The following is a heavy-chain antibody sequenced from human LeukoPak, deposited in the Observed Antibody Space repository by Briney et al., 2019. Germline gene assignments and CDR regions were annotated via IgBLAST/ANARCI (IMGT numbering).Heavy chain of an antibody. Sequence: ASVKVSCKASGYTFTGYSIHWVRQAPGQGLEWMGRMNPNSGATNYAEKFQGRVTMTRDTSISTAYMELSSLRSDDTAVYYCAREQWLDNFPYGMDVWGQGTTVTVSS. CDR2: MNPNSGAT. CDR3: AREQWLDNFPYGMDV. CDR1: GYTFTGYS. J-gene: IGHJ6*02. D-gene: IGHD6-19*01. V-gene: IGHV1-2*02.